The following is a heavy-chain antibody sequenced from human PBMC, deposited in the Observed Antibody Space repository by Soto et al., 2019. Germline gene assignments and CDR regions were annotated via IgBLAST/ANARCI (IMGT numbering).Heavy chain of an antibody. J-gene: IGHJ4*02. V-gene: IGHV4-30-2*01. CDR1: GGSIGSGGYS. Sequence: SDTLSLTSAVSGGSIGSGGYSWSWIRQPPGKGLEWIGYIHQSGGAYYNPSLKSRVTISMDKSKNQFSLKLSYVTAADTAVYYCARSPPSRDSSGYYFIFYFDYWGRGTLVTVSS. CDR2: IHQSGGA. D-gene: IGHD3-22*01. CDR3: ARSPPSRDSSGYYFIFYFDY.